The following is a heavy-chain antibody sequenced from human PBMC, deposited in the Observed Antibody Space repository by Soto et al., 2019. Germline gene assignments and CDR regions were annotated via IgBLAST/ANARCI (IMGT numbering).Heavy chain of an antibody. Sequence: QVQLVQSGAEVKKPGASVKVSCKASGYTFTSYDINWVRQATGXGXXWMGWMNPNSXXTGXAQKFQGRVTMTRNTXXXXXXXXXXXXXXXXXXXXXXXXXXXXXXXXXMDVWGKGTTVTVSS. CDR1: GYTFTSYD. J-gene: IGHJ6*04. V-gene: IGHV1-8*01. CDR2: MNPNSXXT. CDR3: XXXXXXXXXXXMDV.